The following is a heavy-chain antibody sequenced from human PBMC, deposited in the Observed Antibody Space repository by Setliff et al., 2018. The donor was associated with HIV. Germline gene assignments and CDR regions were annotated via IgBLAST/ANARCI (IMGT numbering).Heavy chain of an antibody. CDR1: GGSINSYY. Sequence: SETLSLTCSVSGGSINSYYWSWIRQRPGKGLEWVGYIYYSGSTKYNPSLESRVTISLDTSKNQLSLKLRSVTAADTAVYYCARAFWSGYPFNMDVWGKGTTVTVSS. D-gene: IGHD3-3*01. CDR2: IYYSGST. V-gene: IGHV4-59*01. CDR3: ARAFWSGYPFNMDV. J-gene: IGHJ6*03.